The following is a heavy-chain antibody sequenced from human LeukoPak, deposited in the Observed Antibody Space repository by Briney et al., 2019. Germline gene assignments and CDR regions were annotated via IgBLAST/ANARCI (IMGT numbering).Heavy chain of an antibody. D-gene: IGHD4-17*01. CDR3: ARAFAFDGDYAV. CDR1: GGSISSGDYY. J-gene: IGHJ3*01. V-gene: IGHV4-30-4*08. CDR2: IYHSGST. Sequence: SSETLSLTCTVSGGSISSGDYYWSWIRQPPGKGLEWIGYIYHSGSTYYNPSLKSRVTISVDRSKNQFSLKLSSVTAADTAVYYCARAFAFDGDYAVWGQGTMVTVSS.